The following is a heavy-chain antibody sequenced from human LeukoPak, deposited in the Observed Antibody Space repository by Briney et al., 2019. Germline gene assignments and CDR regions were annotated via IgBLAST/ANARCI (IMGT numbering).Heavy chain of an antibody. CDR1: GYTFTGYY. CDR3: ARAYLGYSSSADLDY. D-gene: IGHD6-6*01. J-gene: IGHJ4*02. V-gene: IGHV1-2*02. CDR2: INPNSGGT. Sequence: ASVKVPCKASGYTFTGYYMHWVRQAPGQGLEWMGWINPNSGGTNYAQKFQGRVTMTRDTSISTAYMELSRLRSDDTAVYYCARAYLGYSSSADLDYWGQGTLVTVPS.